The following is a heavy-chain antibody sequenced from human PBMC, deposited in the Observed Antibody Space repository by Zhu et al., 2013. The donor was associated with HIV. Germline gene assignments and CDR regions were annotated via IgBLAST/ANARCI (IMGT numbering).Heavy chain of an antibody. D-gene: IGHD6-19*01. CDR2: INTNYGDT. CDR3: ARDVVSNGWYSLKYRHYGMDV. CDR1: GYHFPGYY. Sequence: AHLVQSGAEVQKPGASVKVSCKASGYHFPGYYIHWVRQAPGLGLQWMGWINTNYGDTHYPENFKGRVSTTRDTSTSTAYMELTSLTSDDTAIYYCARDVVSNGWYSLKYRHYGMDVWGQGTTVTVSS. J-gene: IGHJ6*02. V-gene: IGHV1-2*02.